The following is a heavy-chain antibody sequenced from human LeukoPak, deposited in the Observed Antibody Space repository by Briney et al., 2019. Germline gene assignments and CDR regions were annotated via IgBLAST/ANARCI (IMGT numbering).Heavy chain of an antibody. D-gene: IGHD6-6*01. CDR3: ARGPNSNWSGLDF. J-gene: IGHJ4*02. Sequence: GGSLRLSGTASGFSFSGHWMHWARQLPGKGLVWVSRISPTGSTTSYADSVKGRFTVSRDNAKNTLYLQVNNLRAEDTAVYYCARGPNSNWSGLDFWGQGTLLTVSS. V-gene: IGHV3-74*01. CDR1: GFSFSGHW. CDR2: ISPTGSTT.